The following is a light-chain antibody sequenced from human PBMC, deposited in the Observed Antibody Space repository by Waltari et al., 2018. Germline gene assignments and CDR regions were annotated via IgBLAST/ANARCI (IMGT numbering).Light chain of an antibody. Sequence: QTVVTQEPSLSGSPGGTVTLTCPLRSGSVSSTSYPTWYQQTPAQPPRTLVYKGISRSSGVPDRFSGSILGNTAALTITGAQADDESDYYCSMYMGSGVWVFGGGTKLTVL. CDR1: SGSVSSTSY. V-gene: IGLV8-61*01. CDR2: KGI. CDR3: SMYMGSGVWV. J-gene: IGLJ3*02.